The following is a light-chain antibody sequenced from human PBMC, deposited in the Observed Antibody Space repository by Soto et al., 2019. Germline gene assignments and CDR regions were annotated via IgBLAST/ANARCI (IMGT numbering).Light chain of an antibody. CDR1: QSVSSSY. Sequence: EIVLTQSPGTLSLSPGERAALSCRASQSVSSSYLAWYQQKPGQAPRLLIYGASSRATGIPDRFSGSGYGTDFTLTISRLEPEDFAVYYCQQYGSSPRFTFGPGTKVDI. CDR3: QQYGSSPRFT. J-gene: IGKJ3*01. CDR2: GAS. V-gene: IGKV3-20*01.